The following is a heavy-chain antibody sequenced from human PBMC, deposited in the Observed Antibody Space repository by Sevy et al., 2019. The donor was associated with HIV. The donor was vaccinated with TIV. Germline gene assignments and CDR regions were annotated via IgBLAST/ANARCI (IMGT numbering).Heavy chain of an antibody. D-gene: IGHD5-18*01. V-gene: IGHV4-59*01. Sequence: SETLSLTCTVSGGSISSYYWSWIRQPPGKGLEWIGYIYYSGSTNYNPSLKSRVTISVDTSKNQFSLKLSSVTAADTAVYYCARDSGTAMVTGNWFDPWSQGTLVTVSS. CDR1: GGSISSYY. CDR3: ARDSGTAMVTGNWFDP. CDR2: IYYSGST. J-gene: IGHJ5*02.